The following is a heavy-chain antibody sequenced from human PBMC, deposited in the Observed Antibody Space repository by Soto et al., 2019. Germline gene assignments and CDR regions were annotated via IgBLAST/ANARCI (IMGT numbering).Heavy chain of an antibody. Sequence: GGSLRLSCAASGFTFSSYSMNWVRQAPGKGLEWVSSISSSSSYIYYADSVKGRFTISRDNAKNSLYLQMNSLRAEDTAVYYCVGPPGQSSGDYDYYYYYYMDVWGKGTTVTVSS. CDR2: ISSSSSYI. J-gene: IGHJ6*03. D-gene: IGHD4-17*01. V-gene: IGHV3-21*01. CDR3: VGPPGQSSGDYDYYYYYYMDV. CDR1: GFTFSSYS.